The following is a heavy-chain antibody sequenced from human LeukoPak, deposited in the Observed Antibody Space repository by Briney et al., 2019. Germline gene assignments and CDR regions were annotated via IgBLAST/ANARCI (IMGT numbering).Heavy chain of an antibody. CDR3: ARSPYGDYVDY. CDR1: GFTFSDYY. J-gene: IGHJ4*02. Sequence: GGSLRLSCAASGFTFSDYYMSWIRQPPGKGLEWVSYISSSSSYTNYADSVKGRFTISRDNAKNSLYLQMNSLRAEDTAVYYCARSPYGDYVDYWGQGTLVTVSS. CDR2: ISSSSSYT. V-gene: IGHV3-11*06. D-gene: IGHD4-17*01.